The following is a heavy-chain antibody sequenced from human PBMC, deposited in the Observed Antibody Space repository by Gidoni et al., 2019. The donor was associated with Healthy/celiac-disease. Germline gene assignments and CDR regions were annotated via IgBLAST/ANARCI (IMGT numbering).Heavy chain of an antibody. D-gene: IGHD2-2*01. CDR2: INLSGVST. CDR3: ARGGGGYCSSTSCLGGAEYFQH. Sequence: QVQLVQSGAEVKKPGASVKVSYKASGYTFTSYYIHWVRQAPGQGLEWMGIINLSGVSTSFVLNVQGIVTMTRDTSTSTVYIELISLRSEETAVYYCARGGGGYCSSTSCLGGAEYFQHWGQGTLVTVSS. CDR1: GYTFTSYY. V-gene: IGHV1-46*01. J-gene: IGHJ1*01.